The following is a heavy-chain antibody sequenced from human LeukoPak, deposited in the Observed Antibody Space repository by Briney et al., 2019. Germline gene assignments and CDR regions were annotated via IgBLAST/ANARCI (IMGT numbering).Heavy chain of an antibody. CDR3: ARSVWGSNEYYFDY. CDR2: IYYSGTT. V-gene: IGHV4-39*01. J-gene: IGHJ4*02. D-gene: IGHD7-27*01. Sequence: SETLSLTCTVSGGSISSSSYYWGWIRQPPGKGVEWIGSIYYSGTTYYNPSLKSRVTISVDTSKNQFSLKLSSVTAADTAVYYCARSVWGSNEYYFDYWGQGTLVTVSS. CDR1: GGSISSSSYY.